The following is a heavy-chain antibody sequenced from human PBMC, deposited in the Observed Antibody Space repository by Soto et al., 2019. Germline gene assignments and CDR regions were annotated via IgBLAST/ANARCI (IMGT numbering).Heavy chain of an antibody. CDR1: GFTFSHYA. CDR2: ILHDGSNN. J-gene: IGHJ4*02. Sequence: QVQLVESGGGVVQPGGSLRLSCVASGFTFSHYAMHWVRQAPGKGLEWVALILHDGSNNYYGDSVKGRFSISRDNSKNTLFLEMNIVGSEDTAVDDCARDRDSSGYYLAFCGQGPLVTVSS. CDR3: ARDRDSSGYYLAF. D-gene: IGHD3-22*01. V-gene: IGHV3-30-3*01.